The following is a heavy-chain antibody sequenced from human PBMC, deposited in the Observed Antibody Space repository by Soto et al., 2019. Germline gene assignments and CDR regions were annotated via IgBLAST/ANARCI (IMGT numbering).Heavy chain of an antibody. CDR1: GYTFTSYD. D-gene: IGHD3-10*01. J-gene: IGHJ5*02. V-gene: IGHV1-8*01. CDR2: MNPNSGNT. CDR3: AGVYGSGSYYYLNWFDP. Sequence: ASVKVSCKASGYTFTSYDINWVRQATGQGLEWMGWMNPNSGNTGYAQKFQGRVTMTRNTSISTAYMELSSRRSEDTAVYYCAGVYGSGSYYYLNWFDPWGQGTLVTVSS.